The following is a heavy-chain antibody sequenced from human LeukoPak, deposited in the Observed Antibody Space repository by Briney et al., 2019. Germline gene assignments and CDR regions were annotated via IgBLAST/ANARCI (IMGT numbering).Heavy chain of an antibody. Sequence: GGSLRLSCAASGFTFNSYAMSWVRQAPGKGLEWVSGISGSGGSTYYADSVKGRFTISRDNSKNTLYLQMNSLRAEDTAVYYCAKDPHNPYSSYYWGQGTLVTVSS. V-gene: IGHV3-23*01. CDR2: ISGSGGST. J-gene: IGHJ4*02. CDR3: AKDPHNPYSSYY. CDR1: GFTFNSYA. D-gene: IGHD4-11*01.